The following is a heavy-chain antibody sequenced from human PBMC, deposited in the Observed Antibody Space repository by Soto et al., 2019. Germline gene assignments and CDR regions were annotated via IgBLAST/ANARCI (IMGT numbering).Heavy chain of an antibody. CDR3: AREASVAALNWFDP. CDR2: ILYDGSVQ. V-gene: IGHV3-30-3*01. J-gene: IGHJ5*02. D-gene: IGHD6-6*01. CDR1: GFTFSNYA. Sequence: PGGSLRLSCAGSGFTFSNYAVNWVRQAPGKGLEWVAVILYDGSVQHYADSVKGRFTVSRDNSKNTVYLQMNSQTPEDTATYYCAREASVAALNWFDPWGQGTLVTSPQ.